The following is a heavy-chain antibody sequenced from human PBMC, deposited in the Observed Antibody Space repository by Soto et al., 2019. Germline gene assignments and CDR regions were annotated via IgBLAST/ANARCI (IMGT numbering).Heavy chain of an antibody. CDR3: ARSTVTDKYGMDV. CDR2: IDPSDSYT. D-gene: IGHD4-17*01. Sequence: PGESLKISCKGSGYSFTSYWISWVRQMPGKGLEWMGRIDPSDSYTNYSPSFQGHVTISADKSISTAYLQWRSLKASATAMYYCARSTVTDKYGMDVWRKWSTGTVSS. CDR1: GYSFTSYW. J-gene: IGHJ6*04. V-gene: IGHV5-10-1*01.